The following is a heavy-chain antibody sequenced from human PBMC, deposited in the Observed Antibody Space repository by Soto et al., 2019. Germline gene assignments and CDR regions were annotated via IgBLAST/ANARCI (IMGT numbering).Heavy chain of an antibody. CDR1: GVSLSGSSC. D-gene: IGHD6-19*01. CDR3: ARVRVSSGWSPKDY. V-gene: IGHV4-61*01. Sequence: PSETLSLTCTVSGVSLSGSSCWTWIRQAPGKGLEWIGCIFYNGTTNYNPSLRSPVTISVDTSKNQFSLKLSSVTAADTAVYYCARVRVSSGWSPKDYWGQGTLVTVSS. J-gene: IGHJ4*02. CDR2: IFYNGTT.